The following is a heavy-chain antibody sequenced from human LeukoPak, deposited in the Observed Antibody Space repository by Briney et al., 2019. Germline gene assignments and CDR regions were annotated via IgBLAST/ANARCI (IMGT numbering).Heavy chain of an antibody. CDR2: INHSGST. D-gene: IGHD2-8*01. V-gene: IGHV4-39*07. J-gene: IGHJ4*02. CDR3: ARGGILYSLPHDY. CDR1: GGSISSSSYY. Sequence: SETLSLTCTVSGGSISSSSYYWGWIRQPPGKGLEWIGEINHSGSTNYNPSLKSRVTISVDTSKNQFSLKLSSVTAADTAVYYCARGGILYSLPHDYWGQGTLVTVSS.